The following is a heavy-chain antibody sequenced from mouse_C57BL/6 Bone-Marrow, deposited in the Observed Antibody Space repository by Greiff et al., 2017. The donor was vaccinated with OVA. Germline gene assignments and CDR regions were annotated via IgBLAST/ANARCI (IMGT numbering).Heavy chain of an antibody. D-gene: IGHD1-1*01. CDR3: ARGIYYYGSSYVDFDV. CDR2: LDPSDSYT. Sequence: VQLQQPGAELVMPGASVKLSCKASGYTFTSYWMHWVKQRPGQGLEWIGELDPSDSYTNYNQKFTGKSTLTVDKSSSTAYMQLSSLTSEDSAVYYCARGIYYYGSSYVDFDVWGTGTTVTVSS. V-gene: IGHV1-69*01. CDR1: GYTFTSYW. J-gene: IGHJ1*03.